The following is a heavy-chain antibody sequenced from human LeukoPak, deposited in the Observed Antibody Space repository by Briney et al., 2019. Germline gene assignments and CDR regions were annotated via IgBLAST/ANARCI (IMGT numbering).Heavy chain of an antibody. CDR2: IIPIFGTA. CDR1: GGTFSSYA. Sequence: SVKVSCKASGGTFSSYAISWVRQAPGQGLEWMGGIIPIFGTANYAQKFQGRVTITGDESTSTAYMELSSLRSEDTAVYYCARAGRGYPNWFDPWGQGTLVTVSS. V-gene: IGHV1-69*13. D-gene: IGHD1-26*01. CDR3: ARAGRGYPNWFDP. J-gene: IGHJ5*02.